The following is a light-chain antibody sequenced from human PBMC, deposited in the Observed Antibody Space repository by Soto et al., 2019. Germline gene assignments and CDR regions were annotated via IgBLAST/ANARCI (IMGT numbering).Light chain of an antibody. CDR3: QQFNSYPIT. CDR2: GAS. CDR1: QSVSSN. V-gene: IGKV3-15*01. J-gene: IGKJ5*01. Sequence: EIVMTQSPGTLSVSPWERATLSCRASQSVSSNLAWYQQKPGQAPRLLIYGASTRATGIPARFSGSGSGTEFTLTIGGLQPDDFATYYCQQFNSYPITFGQGTRLEIK.